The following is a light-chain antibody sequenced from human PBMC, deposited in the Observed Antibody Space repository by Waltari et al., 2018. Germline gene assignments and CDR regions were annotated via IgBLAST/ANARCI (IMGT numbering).Light chain of an antibody. Sequence: DVQLTQSPSSLSASVGDRVPITCQASQDIYNYLNWFQQKPGKAPKLLIYDASNLETGVPSRFSGSRSGTDFTFTIRSLQPEDVATYYCQQYETFPYSFGQGTKLEIK. V-gene: IGKV1-33*01. CDR2: DAS. CDR3: QQYETFPYS. J-gene: IGKJ2*03. CDR1: QDIYNY.